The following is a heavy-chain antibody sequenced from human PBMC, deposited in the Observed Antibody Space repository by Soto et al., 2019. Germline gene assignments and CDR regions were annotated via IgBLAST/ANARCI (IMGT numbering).Heavy chain of an antibody. CDR2: INAGNGNT. D-gene: IGHD2-21*02. CDR3: ARSIVVVTALDY. J-gene: IGHJ4*02. CDR1: GYTFTSYA. V-gene: IGHV1-3*05. Sequence: QVQLVQSGAEEKKPGASVKVSCKASGYTFTSYAMHWVRQAPGQRLEWMGWINAGNGNTKYSQKFQGRVTITRDTSESADYMELRRLRSEDTAVYYCARSIVVVTALDYWGQGTLVTVSS.